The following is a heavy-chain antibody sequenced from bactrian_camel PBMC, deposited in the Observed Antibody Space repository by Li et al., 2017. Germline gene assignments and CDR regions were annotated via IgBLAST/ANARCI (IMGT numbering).Heavy chain of an antibody. D-gene: IGHD5*01. CDR2: TYSGDGST. J-gene: IGHJ7*01. CDR1: DYMAGTLC. V-gene: IGHV3S1*01. Sequence: HVQLVESGGGSAQPGGSLRLSCAASDYMAGTLCMGWFRQAPGKEREGVATTYSGDGSTYYADAVKGRFTVSQDAAKNTVYLQLNSLKAEDTAMYYCAKSGWPGGTWYGDYGMDYWGKGTQVTVS.